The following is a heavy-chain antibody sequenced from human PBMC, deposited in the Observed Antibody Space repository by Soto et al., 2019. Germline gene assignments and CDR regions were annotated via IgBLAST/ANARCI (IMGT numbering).Heavy chain of an antibody. J-gene: IGHJ6*02. V-gene: IGHV1-69*06. CDR1: GGTFSSYA. CDR3: ARSLGEYCSSTSCYKGRYYYYGMDV. D-gene: IGHD2-2*02. CDR2: IIPIFGTA. Sequence: GASVKVSCKASGGTFSSYAISWVRQAPGQGLEWMGGIIPIFGTANYAQKFQGRVTITADKSTSTAYMELSSLRSEDTAVYYCARSLGEYCSSTSCYKGRYYYYGMDVWGQGTTVTVSS.